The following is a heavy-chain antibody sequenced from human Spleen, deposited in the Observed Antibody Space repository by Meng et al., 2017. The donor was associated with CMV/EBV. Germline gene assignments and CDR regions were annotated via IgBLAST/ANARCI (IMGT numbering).Heavy chain of an antibody. D-gene: IGHD3-22*01. J-gene: IGHJ6*02. CDR3: ARDRYYDSTGYYSYYYYGMDV. Sequence: GGSLRLSCAASGFTFSSYAMSWVRQAPGKGLEWVSVIYTGGSTYYADSVKGRFTISRDNSKNTLYLQMNSLRAEDTAVYYCARDRYYDSTGYYSYYYYGMDVWGQGTTVTVSS. CDR1: GFTFSSYA. CDR2: IYTGGST. V-gene: IGHV3-66*02.